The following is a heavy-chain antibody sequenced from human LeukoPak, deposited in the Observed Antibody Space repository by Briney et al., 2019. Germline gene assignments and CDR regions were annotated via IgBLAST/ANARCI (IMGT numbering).Heavy chain of an antibody. CDR3: ASGRQGSGTYYNPFDY. V-gene: IGHV3-30-3*01. J-gene: IGHJ4*02. CDR1: GFTFSSYA. D-gene: IGHD3-10*01. Sequence: GGSLRLSCAASGFTFSSYAMHWVRQASGKGLEWVAAISYDGSNKYYADSVKGRFTVSRDNAKNSLYLQMNSLRAEDTAVYSCASGRQGSGTYYNPFDYWGQGTLVTVSS. CDR2: ISYDGSNK.